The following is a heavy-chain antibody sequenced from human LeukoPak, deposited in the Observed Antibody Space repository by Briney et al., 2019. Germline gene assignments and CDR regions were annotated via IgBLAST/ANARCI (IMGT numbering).Heavy chain of an antibody. J-gene: IGHJ4*02. Sequence: SETLSLTCTVSGGSISSYYWSWIRQPPGKGLEWIGYIYTSGSTNYNPSLKSRVTISVDPSKNQFSLKLSSVTAADTAVYYCARRDSSGSYFDYWGQGTLVTVSS. CDR2: IYTSGST. D-gene: IGHD3-22*01. CDR1: GGSISSYY. CDR3: ARRDSSGSYFDY. V-gene: IGHV4-4*09.